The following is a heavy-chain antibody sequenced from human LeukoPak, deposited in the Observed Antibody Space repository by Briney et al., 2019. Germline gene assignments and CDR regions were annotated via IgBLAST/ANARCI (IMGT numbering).Heavy chain of an antibody. CDR1: GYTLTELS. V-gene: IGHV1-24*01. J-gene: IGHJ5*02. D-gene: IGHD6-6*01. CDR3: ARGSSSSYWFDP. Sequence: ASVKVSCKVSGYTLTELSMHWVRQAPGKGLEWMGGFDPEDGETIYAQKFQGRVTITRNTSISTAYMELSSLRSEDTDVYYCARGSSSSYWFDPWGQGTLVTVSS. CDR2: FDPEDGET.